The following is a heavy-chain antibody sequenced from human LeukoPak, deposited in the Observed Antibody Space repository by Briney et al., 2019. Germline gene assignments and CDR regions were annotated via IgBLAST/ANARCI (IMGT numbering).Heavy chain of an antibody. Sequence: GASVKVSCKASGGTFSSYAVSWVRQAPGQGLEWMGGIIPIFGTANYAQKFQGRVTITTDESTSTAYMELSSLRSEDTAVYYCARGAYDFWSGFDYWGQGTLVTVSS. CDR2: IIPIFGTA. J-gene: IGHJ4*02. V-gene: IGHV1-69*05. CDR1: GGTFSSYA. CDR3: ARGAYDFWSGFDY. D-gene: IGHD3-3*01.